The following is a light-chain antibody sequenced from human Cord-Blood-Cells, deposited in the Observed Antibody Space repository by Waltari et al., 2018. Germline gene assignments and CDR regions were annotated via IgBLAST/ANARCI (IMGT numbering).Light chain of an antibody. V-gene: IGKV1-39*01. Sequence: DIQMTQSPSSLSASVGDRVTITSRASQSISSYLNWYQQKPGKAPKLLMYAASSLQSWVPSRFSGSGSGTDFTLTISSLQPEDFATYSCQQSYSTWTFGQGTKVEIK. CDR3: QQSYSTWT. J-gene: IGKJ1*01. CDR2: AAS. CDR1: QSISSY.